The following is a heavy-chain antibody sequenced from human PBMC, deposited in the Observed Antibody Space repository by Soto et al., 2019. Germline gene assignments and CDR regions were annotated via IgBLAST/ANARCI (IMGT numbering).Heavy chain of an antibody. D-gene: IGHD2-2*01. CDR2: IRSKANSYAT. CDR1: GFTFSGSA. V-gene: IGHV3-73*02. Sequence: EVQLVESGGGLVQPGGSLKLSCAASGFTFSGSAMHWVRQASGKGLEWVGRIRSKANSYATAYAASVKGRFTISRDDSKNTAYLQMNSLKTEDTAVYYCTVAVVVPAAIHYYGMDVWGQGTTVTVSS. CDR3: TVAVVVPAAIHYYGMDV. J-gene: IGHJ6*02.